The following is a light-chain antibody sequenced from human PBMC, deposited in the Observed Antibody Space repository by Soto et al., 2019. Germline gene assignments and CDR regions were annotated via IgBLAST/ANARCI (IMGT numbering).Light chain of an antibody. V-gene: IGLV1-44*01. J-gene: IGLJ1*01. CDR3: AAWDDILNGYV. CDR2: SNY. Sequence: QSVLTQPPSASGTPGQRVTISCSGSSSIIESNTVTWYQQLPGTAPKLVIYSNYDRPSGVPDRFSGSTSGTSASLVIRGLRSEDEADYYCAAWDDILNGYVFGGGTKVTVL. CDR1: SSIIESNT.